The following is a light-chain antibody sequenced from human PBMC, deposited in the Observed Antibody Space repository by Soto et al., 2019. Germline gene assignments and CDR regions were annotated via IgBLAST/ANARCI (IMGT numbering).Light chain of an antibody. CDR3: TSYVGNDIWV. CDR2: EVS. J-gene: IGLJ3*02. Sequence: QSALTQPPSASGSPGQSVNISCTGTSSDVGSYNYVSWYQQHPGKAPKLMIYEVSKRPSGVPDRFSGSKSGNTASLTVSGLQAEDEADYYCTSYVGNDIWVFGGGTKLTVL. V-gene: IGLV2-8*01. CDR1: SSDVGSYNY.